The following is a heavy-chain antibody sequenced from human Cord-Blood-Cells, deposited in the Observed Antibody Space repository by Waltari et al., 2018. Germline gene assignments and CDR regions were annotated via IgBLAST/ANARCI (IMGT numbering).Heavy chain of an antibody. CDR1: GFPFSSYA. CDR2: ISYDGSNK. V-gene: IGHV3-30-3*01. Sequence: QVQLVESGGGVVQPGRSLRPPCAASGFPFSSYAMHWVRQAPGKGLEGVAVISYDGSNKYYADSVKGRFTISRDNSKNTLYLQMNSLRAEDTAVYYCAREKYQLLFDYWGQGTLVTVSS. J-gene: IGHJ4*02. CDR3: AREKYQLLFDY. D-gene: IGHD2-2*01.